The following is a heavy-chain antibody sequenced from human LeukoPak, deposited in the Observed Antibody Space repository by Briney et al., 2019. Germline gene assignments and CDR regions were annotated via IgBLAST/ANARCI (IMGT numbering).Heavy chain of an antibody. V-gene: IGHV1-69*02. CDR1: GGTFSSYT. CDR2: IIPIRGIA. Sequence: GASVKVSCKASGGTFSSYTISWVRQAPGQGLEWMGRIIPIRGIANYAQKFQGRVTITADKSTSTAYMELSSLRSEDTAVYYCASLLGYCSSTSCAYGMDVWGQGTTVTVSS. D-gene: IGHD2-2*01. J-gene: IGHJ6*02. CDR3: ASLLGYCSSTSCAYGMDV.